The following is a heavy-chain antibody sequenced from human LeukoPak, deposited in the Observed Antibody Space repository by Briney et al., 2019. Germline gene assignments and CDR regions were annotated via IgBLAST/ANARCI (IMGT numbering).Heavy chain of an antibody. CDR2: IKSKTDGGTT. Sequence: GGSLRLSCAASGFTFSNAWMSWVRQAPGKGLEWVGRIKSKTDGGTTDYAAPVKGRFTISRDDSKNTLYLQMNSLKTEDTAVYYCTTAGGSSWYYYYYGMDVWGKGTTVTVSS. V-gene: IGHV3-15*01. CDR1: GFTFSNAW. J-gene: IGHJ6*04. D-gene: IGHD6-13*01. CDR3: TTAGGSSWYYYYYGMDV.